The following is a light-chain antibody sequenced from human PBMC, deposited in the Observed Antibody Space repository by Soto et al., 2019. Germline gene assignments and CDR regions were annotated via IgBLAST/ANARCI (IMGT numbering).Light chain of an antibody. CDR2: KAS. CDR3: QQYNSYLYT. V-gene: IGKV1-5*03. J-gene: IGKJ2*01. Sequence: DIQMTQSPSTLSASVGDRVTITCRASQSISNWLAWYQQKPGKAPKLLINKASSLESGVPSRFSGSGSGTEFTLTISSLQPADFATYYCQQYNSYLYTFGQGTKLEI. CDR1: QSISNW.